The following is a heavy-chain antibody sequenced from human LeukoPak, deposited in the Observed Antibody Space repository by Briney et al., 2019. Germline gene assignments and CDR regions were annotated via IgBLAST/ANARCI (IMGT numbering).Heavy chain of an antibody. CDR3: ARARVLMVGATTRGARDYFDY. J-gene: IGHJ4*02. CDR1: GFTFSSYW. CDR2: IKQDGSEK. D-gene: IGHD1-26*01. V-gene: IGHV3-7*01. Sequence: GGSLRLSCAASGFTFSSYWMSWVRQAPGKGLEWVANIKQDGSEKYYVDSVKGRFTISRDNAKNSLYLQMNSLRAEDTAVYYCARARVLMVGATTRGARDYFDYWGQGTLVTVSS.